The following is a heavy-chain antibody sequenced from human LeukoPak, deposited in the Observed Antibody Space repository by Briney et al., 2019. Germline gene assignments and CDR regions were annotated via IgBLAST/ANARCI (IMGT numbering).Heavy chain of an antibody. CDR1: GGSTSTSSYY. CDR2: IYYNGNT. J-gene: IGHJ6*03. CDR3: ARGDSYYYYVDV. V-gene: IGHV4-39*07. Sequence: SETLSLTCTVSGGSTSTSSYYWGWIRQPPGKGLEWIGNIYYNGNTYNNPSLKSRVTMSVETSKNQFSLKLSSVTAADTAVFYCARGDSYYYYVDVWGKGTTVTVSS.